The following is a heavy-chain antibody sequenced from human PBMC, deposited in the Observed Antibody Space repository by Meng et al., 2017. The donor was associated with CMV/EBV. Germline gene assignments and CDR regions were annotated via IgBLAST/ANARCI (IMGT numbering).Heavy chain of an antibody. V-gene: IGHV3-64*02. CDR1: GFTFSSYA. D-gene: IGHD1-26*01. Sequence: GGSLRLSCAASGFTFSSYAMHWVRQAPGKGLEYVSAISSNGGSTYYADSVKGRSTISRDNSKNTLYLQMGSLRAEDMAVYYCARSVGELPVYYYGMDVWGQGTTVTVSS. J-gene: IGHJ6*02. CDR2: ISSNGGST. CDR3: ARSVGELPVYYYGMDV.